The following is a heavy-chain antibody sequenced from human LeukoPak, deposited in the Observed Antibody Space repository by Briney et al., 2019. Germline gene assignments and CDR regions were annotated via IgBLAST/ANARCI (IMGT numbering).Heavy chain of an antibody. CDR1: GFTFSSYA. Sequence: PGGSLRLSCAASGFTFSSYAMSWVRQAPGKGLEWVSAISGSGGSTYYADSVKGRFTISRDNAKNSLYLQMNSLRAEDMALYYCAKDLTPTVTMVAFDIWGQGTMVTVSS. CDR2: ISGSGGST. D-gene: IGHD4-17*01. CDR3: AKDLTPTVTMVAFDI. J-gene: IGHJ3*02. V-gene: IGHV3-23*01.